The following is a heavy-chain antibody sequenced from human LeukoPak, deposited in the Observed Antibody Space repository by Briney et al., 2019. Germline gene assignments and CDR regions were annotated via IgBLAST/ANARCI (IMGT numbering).Heavy chain of an antibody. CDR2: IYYSGST. V-gene: IGHV4-39*07. Sequence: SETLSLTCTVSGGSISSSSYYWGWIRQPPGKGLEWIGSIYYSGSTYYNPSLKSRVTMSVDTSKNQFSLKLSSVTAADTAVYYCARESQNYYDSSGYSDYWGQGTLVTVSS. D-gene: IGHD3-22*01. CDR1: GGSISSSSYY. J-gene: IGHJ4*02. CDR3: ARESQNYYDSSGYSDY.